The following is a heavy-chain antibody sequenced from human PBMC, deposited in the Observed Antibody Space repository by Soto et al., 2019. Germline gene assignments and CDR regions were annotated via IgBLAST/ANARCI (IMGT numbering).Heavy chain of an antibody. CDR2: INHSGST. CDR3: ARRLYCSSTSCYFRYFDL. Sequence: EQLQQWGAGLLKPSETLSLTCAVYGGSFSGYYWSWIRQPPGKGLEWIGEINHSGSTNYNPSLKSRVTISVDTSKNQFSLKLSSVTAADTAVYYCARRLYCSSTSCYFRYFDLWGRGTLVTVSS. V-gene: IGHV4-34*01. D-gene: IGHD2-2*01. CDR1: GGSFSGYY. J-gene: IGHJ2*01.